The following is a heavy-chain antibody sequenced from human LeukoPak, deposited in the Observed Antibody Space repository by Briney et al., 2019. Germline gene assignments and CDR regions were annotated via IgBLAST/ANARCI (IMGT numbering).Heavy chain of an antibody. CDR3: AKEGPGYGGNPGN. J-gene: IGHJ4*02. CDR2: ISGSGDST. D-gene: IGHD4-23*01. CDR1: GFTFSTYA. V-gene: IGHV3-23*01. Sequence: GGSLRLSCAASGFTFSTYAVNWVRQAPGKGLEWVSTISGSGDSTYYADSVKGRFTISRDNSKNTLYLQMNSLRAEDTAVYYCAKEGPGYGGNPGNWGQGTLVTVSS.